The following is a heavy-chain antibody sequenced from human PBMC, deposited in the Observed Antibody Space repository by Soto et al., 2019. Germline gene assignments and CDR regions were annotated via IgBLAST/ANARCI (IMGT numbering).Heavy chain of an antibody. CDR2: IYDSGNT. Sequence: SETLSITCTVSDGSVSSCTYYWSWIRQPPGKGLEWIGYIYDSGNTNYNPSLKSRVRISVDKSKNQFSLRLSSVTAADTAVYYCASFPQVSLPIPPSGQGTWVTLFS. D-gene: IGHD1-26*01. CDR3: ASFPQVSLPIPP. CDR1: DGSVSSCTYY. V-gene: IGHV4-61*01. J-gene: IGHJ5*02.